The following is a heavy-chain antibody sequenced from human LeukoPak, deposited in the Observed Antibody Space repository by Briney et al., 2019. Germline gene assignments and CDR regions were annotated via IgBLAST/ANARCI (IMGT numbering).Heavy chain of an antibody. J-gene: IGHJ5*02. V-gene: IGHV3-21*01. D-gene: IGHD3-22*01. Sequence: PGGSLRLSCAASRFTLSNYTMSWVRQAPGEGLEWVSSISSSSDYIYYADSVKGRFTVSRDNAKNSLFLQMNSLRVDDTAVYYCLVVAVVTFNPWGQGTLVTVSS. CDR1: RFTLSNYT. CDR3: LVVAVVTFNP. CDR2: ISSSSDYI.